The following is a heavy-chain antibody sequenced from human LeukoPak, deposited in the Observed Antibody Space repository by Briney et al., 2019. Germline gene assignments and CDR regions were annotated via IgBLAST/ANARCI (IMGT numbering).Heavy chain of an antibody. D-gene: IGHD2/OR15-2a*01. V-gene: IGHV1-2*02. CDR3: ARRVRLEHYYYGMDV. CDR1: GYTFTGYY. CDR2: INPNSGGT. J-gene: IGHJ6*02. Sequence: ASVTVSCKASGYTFTGYYMHWVRQAPGQGREWVGWINPNSGGTNYAQKFQGRVTMTRDTSISTAYMELSRLRSDDTAVYYCARRVRLEHYYYGMDVWGQGTTVTVSS.